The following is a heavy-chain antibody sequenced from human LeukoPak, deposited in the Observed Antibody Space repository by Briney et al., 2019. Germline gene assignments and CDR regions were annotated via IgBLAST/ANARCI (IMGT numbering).Heavy chain of an antibody. D-gene: IGHD3-16*02. CDR2: ISGSGGST. CDR3: AKDHYDYVWGRYRHYFDY. Sequence: GGSLRLSCAASGFTFGSYAMSWVRQAPGKGLEWVSAISGSGGSTYYADSVKGRFTISRDNSKNTLYLQMNSLRAEDTAVYYCAKDHYDYVWGRYRHYFDYWGQGTLVTVSS. V-gene: IGHV3-23*01. CDR1: GFTFGSYA. J-gene: IGHJ4*02.